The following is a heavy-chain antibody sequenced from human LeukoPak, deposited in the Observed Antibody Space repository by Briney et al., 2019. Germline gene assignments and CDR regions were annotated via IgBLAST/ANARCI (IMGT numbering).Heavy chain of an antibody. CDR2: ISNSGST. CDR3: GRDALVGYLSFYYMDV. D-gene: IGHD2-15*01. V-gene: IGHV4-59*11. CDR1: GGPIISHY. J-gene: IGHJ6*03. Sequence: SETLSLTCTVPGGPIISHYWTWIRQSPVKGLEWIGDISNSGSTSYNPSPKSRVTISIDTSKNQFSLKLSSVTAADTAVYYCGRDALVGYLSFYYMDVWGKGTTVTVSS.